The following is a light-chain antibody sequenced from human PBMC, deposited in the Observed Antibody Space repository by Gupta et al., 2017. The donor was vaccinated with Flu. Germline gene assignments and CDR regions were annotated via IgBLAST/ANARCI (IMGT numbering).Light chain of an antibody. CDR2: SAS. J-gene: IGKJ1*01. CDR3: QQYNNWPPVT. CDR1: QSLSSN. V-gene: IGKV3-15*01. Sequence: EIVMTQSPATLYVSPGERATLSCRASQSLSSNLAWYRQKPGQAPRLLNYSASTRATGIPARFSGSGSGTEFTLTISSLQSEDLAVYYCQQYNNWPPVTFGQGTKVEIK.